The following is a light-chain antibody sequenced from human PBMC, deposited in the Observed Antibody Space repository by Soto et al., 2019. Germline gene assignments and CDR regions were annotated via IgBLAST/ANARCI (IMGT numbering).Light chain of an antibody. CDR1: RSDVGGYNY. CDR3: SSYTSTTTPLV. J-gene: IGLJ1*01. V-gene: IGLV2-14*01. Sequence: QSALTQPASVSGSPGQSITLSCTGSRSDVGGYNYVSWYQQQPGKAPKGMIYEVSNRPSGVSNRFSGSKSGNTASLTISGLQAEDEADYYCSSYTSTTTPLVFGTGTKVTVL. CDR2: EVS.